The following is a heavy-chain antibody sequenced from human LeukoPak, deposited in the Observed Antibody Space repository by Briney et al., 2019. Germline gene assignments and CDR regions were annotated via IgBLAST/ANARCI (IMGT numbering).Heavy chain of an antibody. CDR3: ASQEGYGYSFDN. CDR1: GLSFRSYS. J-gene: IGHJ4*02. CDR2: ISSGSSTI. V-gene: IGHV3-48*04. Sequence: GGSLRLSCAVSGLSFRSYSMNWVRQAPGKGLEWLSYISSGSSTIFYADSVKGRFTISRDNAKKSLYLQMNSLRAEDTAVYYCASQEGYGYSFDNWGQGILVTVSS. D-gene: IGHD5-18*01.